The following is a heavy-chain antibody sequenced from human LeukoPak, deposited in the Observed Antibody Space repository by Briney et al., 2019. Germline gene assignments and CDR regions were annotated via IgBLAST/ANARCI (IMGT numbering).Heavy chain of an antibody. CDR3: ARESPALDY. CDR2: ISSTGTRI. V-gene: IGHV3-48*01. CDR1: GFTFNYG. J-gene: IGHJ4*02. Sequence: GGSLRLPCTACGFTFNYGLNWVRQAPGKGLEWISYISSTGTRINYADSVRGRFTISRDNAKNSLHLQMDSLRAEDTAVYYCARESPALDYWGQGTLVTVSS.